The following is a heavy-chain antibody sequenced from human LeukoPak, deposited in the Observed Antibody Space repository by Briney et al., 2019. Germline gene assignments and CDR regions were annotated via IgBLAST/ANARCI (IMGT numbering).Heavy chain of an antibody. V-gene: IGHV4-39*07. CDR1: GGSISSSSFH. Sequence: SETLSLTCTVSGGSISSSSFHWDWIRQPPGMGLEWIGSIYYSGSTYYDPSLKSRVTISVDTSMNQFSLKLSSVTAADTAVYYCARDSEIAAAGTWFDPWGQGTLATVSS. CDR3: ARDSEIAAAGTWFDP. J-gene: IGHJ5*02. CDR2: IYYSGST. D-gene: IGHD6-13*01.